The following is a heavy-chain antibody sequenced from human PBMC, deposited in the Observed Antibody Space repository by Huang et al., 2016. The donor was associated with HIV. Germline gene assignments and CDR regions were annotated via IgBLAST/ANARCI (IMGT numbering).Heavy chain of an antibody. J-gene: IGHJ4*02. D-gene: IGHD3-22*01. Sequence: EVQLVESGGALVQPGGSLKLSCVVSGFDFSKYSMNWVRQAPGNGLEVVSYISGNSSNIYYADSVKGRFTISRDNAKNSVFLQMRSLRAEDTALYYCARTEMEYYYGSSGYYPDYWGQGTQVTVSS. CDR2: ISGNSSNI. CDR3: ARTEMEYYYGSSGYYPDY. V-gene: IGHV3-48*01. CDR1: GFDFSKYS.